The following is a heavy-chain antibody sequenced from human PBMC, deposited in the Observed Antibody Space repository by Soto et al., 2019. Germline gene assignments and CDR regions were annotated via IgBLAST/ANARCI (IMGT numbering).Heavy chain of an antibody. CDR1: RFTFSTYW. CDR3: AGGNALDV. CDR2: IHQDGNEK. J-gene: IGHJ6*02. V-gene: IGHV3-7*01. Sequence: GVLRLSCAASRFTFSTYWMTWVRLTPGKGLEWVANIHQDGNEKYYMDSVKGRFTISRDNAKNSLYLQMTSLRAEDTAVYYCAGGNALDVWGQGXTVTVYS.